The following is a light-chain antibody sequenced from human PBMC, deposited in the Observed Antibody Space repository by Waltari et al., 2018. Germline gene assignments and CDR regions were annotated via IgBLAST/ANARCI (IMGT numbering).Light chain of an antibody. V-gene: IGKV4-1*01. Sequence: DIVMTQSPDSLAVSLGERATINCQSSQSILYSSSNQNYLAWYQQKPGQPPKLLIYWASTRESGVPDRFSGSGSGTDFTLTISSLQAEDVAVYYCQQYYSAPPWTFGQGTKVEIK. CDR2: WAS. CDR1: QSILYSSSNQNY. CDR3: QQYYSAPPWT. J-gene: IGKJ1*01.